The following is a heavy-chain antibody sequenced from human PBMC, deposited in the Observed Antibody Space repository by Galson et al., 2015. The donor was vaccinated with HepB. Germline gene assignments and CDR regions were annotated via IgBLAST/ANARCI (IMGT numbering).Heavy chain of an antibody. V-gene: IGHV1-69*02. CDR3: ARGADYYDSSGYYSGAFDI. CDR2: IIPILGIA. J-gene: IGHJ3*02. CDR1: GGTFSSYT. Sequence: SVKVSCKASGGTFSSYTISWVRQAPGQGLEWMGRIIPILGIANYAQKFQGRVTITADKSTSTAYMELSSLRSEDTAVYYCARGADYYDSSGYYSGAFDIWGQGTMVTVSS. D-gene: IGHD3-22*01.